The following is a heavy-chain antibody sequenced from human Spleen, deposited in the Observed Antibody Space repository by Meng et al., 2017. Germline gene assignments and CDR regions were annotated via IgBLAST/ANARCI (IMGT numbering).Heavy chain of an antibody. CDR3: ARGPTTMAHDFDY. V-gene: IGHV4-34*01. J-gene: IGHJ4*02. D-gene: IGHD4-11*01. Sequence: QFPPHQCGAFLLPPSDTLSLTCVFAGGSLSAYYWRCIRQPPGNGLDWIGEINHSGSTNYNPSLEIRATISVDTSQNNLSLKLSSVTAADSAVYYCARGPTTMAHDFDYWGQGTLVTVSS. CDR2: INHSGST. CDR1: GGSLSAYY.